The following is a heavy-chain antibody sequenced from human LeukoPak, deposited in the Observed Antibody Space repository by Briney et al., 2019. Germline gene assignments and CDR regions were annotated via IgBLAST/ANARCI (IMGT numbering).Heavy chain of an antibody. Sequence: SETLSLTCTVSGGSISSYYWSWIRQPPGKGLDWVGYIYYNGITNYNPSLESRVTKSVDTSKNQFSLKLSSVTAADTAVYYCTRHDAVPVIGHGMGVWGQGTTVTVSS. J-gene: IGHJ6*02. CDR1: GGSISSYY. CDR2: IYYNGIT. V-gene: IGHV4-59*08. CDR3: TRHDAVPVIGHGMGV. D-gene: IGHD3-16*02.